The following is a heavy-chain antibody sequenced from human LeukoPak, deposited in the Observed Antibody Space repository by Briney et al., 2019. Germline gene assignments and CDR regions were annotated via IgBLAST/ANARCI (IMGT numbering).Heavy chain of an antibody. Sequence: SETLSLTCAVYGGSFSGYYWSWIRQPPGNGLEWIGEINHSGSTNYNPSLKSRVTISVDTSKNQFSLKLSSVTAADTAVYYCARFPLWWLRNFDYWGQGTLVTVSS. D-gene: IGHD5-12*01. CDR2: INHSGST. CDR1: GGSFSGYY. CDR3: ARFPLWWLRNFDY. V-gene: IGHV4-34*01. J-gene: IGHJ4*02.